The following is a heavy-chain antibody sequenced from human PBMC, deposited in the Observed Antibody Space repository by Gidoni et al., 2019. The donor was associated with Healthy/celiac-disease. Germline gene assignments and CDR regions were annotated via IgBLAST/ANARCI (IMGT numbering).Heavy chain of an antibody. V-gene: IGHV3-30-3*01. CDR2: ISYDGSNK. D-gene: IGHD4-17*01. Sequence: VRKAPGKGLEWVAVISYDGSNKDYADSVKGRFTISRDNSKNTLYLQMNSLRAEVTAVYYCARVDYGDYNDYWGQGTLVIVSS. J-gene: IGHJ4*02. CDR3: ARVDYGDYNDY.